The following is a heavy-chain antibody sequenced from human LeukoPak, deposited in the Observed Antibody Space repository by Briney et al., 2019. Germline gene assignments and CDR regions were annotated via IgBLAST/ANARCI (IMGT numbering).Heavy chain of an antibody. CDR1: GGSFSGYY. Sequence: PSETLSLTCAVYGGSFSGYYWSWIRQPPGKGLEWIGEINHRGSTNYNPSLKSRVTISVDTSKNQFSLKLSSVTAADTAVYYCARGGRYDYVWGSYRYATIFDYWGQGTLVTVSS. CDR2: INHRGST. CDR3: ARGGRYDYVWGSYRYATIFDY. D-gene: IGHD3-16*02. V-gene: IGHV4-34*01. J-gene: IGHJ4*02.